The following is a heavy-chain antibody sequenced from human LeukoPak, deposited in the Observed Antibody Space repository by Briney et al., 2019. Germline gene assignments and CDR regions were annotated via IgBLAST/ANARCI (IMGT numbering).Heavy chain of an antibody. J-gene: IGHJ6*02. V-gene: IGHV1-8*01. CDR3: ARGYDFWSGYVAHYGMDV. D-gene: IGHD3-3*01. CDR1: GYTFTSYD. CDR2: MNPNSGNT. Sequence: ASVKVSCKASGYTFTSYDINWVRQATGQGLEWMGWMNPNSGNTGYAQKFQGRVTMTRNTSISTVYMELSSLRSEDTAVYYCARGYDFWSGYVAHYGMDVWGQGTTVTVSS.